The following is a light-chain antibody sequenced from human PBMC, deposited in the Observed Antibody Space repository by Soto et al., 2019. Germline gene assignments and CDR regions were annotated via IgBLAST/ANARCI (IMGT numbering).Light chain of an antibody. J-gene: IGKJ1*01. V-gene: IGKV1-12*02. Sequence: DIQMTQSPSSVSASVGDRVTITCRASQGIRSSLAWYQQKPGKAPQLLIYAASSLLSGVPSRFSGTGSETDFTLTISSLQPEDFATYHCQQAYSSPWTFGQGTKV. CDR2: AAS. CDR1: QGIRSS. CDR3: QQAYSSPWT.